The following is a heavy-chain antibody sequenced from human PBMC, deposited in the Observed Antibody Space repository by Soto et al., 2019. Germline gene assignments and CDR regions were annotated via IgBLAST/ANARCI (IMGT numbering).Heavy chain of an antibody. CDR2: ISGSDEST. D-gene: IGHD3-16*02. V-gene: IGHV3-23*01. CDR3: ARARLYLGELPLYYFDY. Sequence: GGSLRLSCAASGFTFSSYAMSWVRQAPGKGLEWVSVISGSDESTYYADSVKGRFNISRDNSENTLYLQMNRLRAEDTAIYYCARARLYLGELPLYYFDYWGQGTLVTVSS. J-gene: IGHJ4*02. CDR1: GFTFSSYA.